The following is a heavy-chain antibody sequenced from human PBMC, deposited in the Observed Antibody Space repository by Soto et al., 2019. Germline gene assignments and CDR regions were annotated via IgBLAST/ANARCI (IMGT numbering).Heavy chain of an antibody. J-gene: IGHJ4*02. Sequence: QVQLVQSGAEVKKPGASVKVSCKTSGYTFAAYYIHWIRQAPGQGLEWMGWINATSGGTVYAQNFQDRVTKTRDTSISTAYMELRRLNSDDTAVYYCARDPDYGDYWGYFFDSWGQGTPVTVSS. V-gene: IGHV1-2*02. CDR2: INATSGGT. CDR3: ARDPDYGDYWGYFFDS. CDR1: GYTFAAYY. D-gene: IGHD4-17*01.